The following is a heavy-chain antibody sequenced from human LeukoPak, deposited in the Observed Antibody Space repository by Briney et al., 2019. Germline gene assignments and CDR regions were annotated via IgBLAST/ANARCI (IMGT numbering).Heavy chain of an antibody. CDR2: TYYRSTWYN. CDR3: ARRLTQYDCFDP. V-gene: IGHV6-1*01. J-gene: IGHJ5*02. Sequence: SQTLSLTCAISGDSVSSNSVTWNWIRQSPSRGLEWLGRTYYRSTWYNDYAASVRGRITVNPDTSKNQFSLHLNSVTPEDTAVYYCARRLTQYDCFDPWGQGILVTVSS. CDR1: GDSVSSNSVT. D-gene: IGHD2-2*01.